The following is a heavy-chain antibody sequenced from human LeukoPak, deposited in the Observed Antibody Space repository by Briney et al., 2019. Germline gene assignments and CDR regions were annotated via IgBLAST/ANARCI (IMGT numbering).Heavy chain of an antibody. V-gene: IGHV3-48*03. CDR3: VRDIGDRDSDTCPSWFDP. D-gene: IGHD6-6*01. Sequence: GGSLRLSCEASGFNFNDYDIEWIRQPPGKGLQWLSSIGSSGDSSTYYADSVKGRFTISRDNAKSTVYLHLNSLRAEDTAVYYCVRDIGDRDSDTCPSWFDPSGQRTLVTVSS. CDR2: IGSSGDSST. J-gene: IGHJ5*02. CDR1: GFNFNDYD.